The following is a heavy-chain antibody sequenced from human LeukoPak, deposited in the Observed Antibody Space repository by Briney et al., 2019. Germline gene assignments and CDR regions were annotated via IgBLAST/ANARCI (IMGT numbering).Heavy chain of an antibody. CDR1: GFTFSSYR. V-gene: IGHV3-74*01. CDR3: VRGRVGGVDY. J-gene: IGHJ4*02. CDR2: IDTDGSRT. D-gene: IGHD4-23*01. Sequence: GGSLRLSCGASGFTFSSYRMDWVRQVPGKGLVWVSYIDTDGSRTTYADSVKGRFTISRDNAKNTVYLQMDSLRAEDTAVHYCVRGRVGGVDYWGQGTLVTVSS.